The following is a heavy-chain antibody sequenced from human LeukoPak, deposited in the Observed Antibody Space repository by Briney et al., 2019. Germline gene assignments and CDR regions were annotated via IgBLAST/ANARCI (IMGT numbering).Heavy chain of an antibody. D-gene: IGHD4-17*01. Sequence: GGSLRLSCAASGFTFSSYSMNWVRQAPRKGLGWLSFIGSSRSTIYYTDSVKGRFTISRDNAKNSLYLQMNSLRAEDTAVYYCARDVGVYGDYAILGYWGQGTLVTVSS. V-gene: IGHV3-48*01. J-gene: IGHJ4*02. CDR1: GFTFSSYS. CDR2: IGSSRSTI. CDR3: ARDVGVYGDYAILGY.